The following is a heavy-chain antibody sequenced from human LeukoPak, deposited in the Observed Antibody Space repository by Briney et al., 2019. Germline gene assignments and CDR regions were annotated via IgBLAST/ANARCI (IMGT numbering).Heavy chain of an antibody. J-gene: IGHJ4*02. CDR1: GDTFSNYG. V-gene: IGHV1-18*01. Sequence: ASVKVSCKASGDTFSNYGISWVRQAPGQGLEWMGWISAYNGNTNYAQKLQGRVTMTTDTSTSTAYMELRSLRSDDTAVYYCARYVPNRYSSSWDFDYWGQGTLVTVSS. CDR2: ISAYNGNT. CDR3: ARYVPNRYSSSWDFDY. D-gene: IGHD6-13*01.